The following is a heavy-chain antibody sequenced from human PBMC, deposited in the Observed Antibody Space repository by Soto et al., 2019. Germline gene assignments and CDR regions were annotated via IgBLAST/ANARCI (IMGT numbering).Heavy chain of an antibody. Sequence: PGESLKISCKGFGYKFTNYWIGWVRQKPGKGLEWMGIFYPGDSDTRYSPSFQGQVTISADKSISTAYLQWSSLKAADTAIYYCALSSIAAAGFDDWGKGALVTVSS. V-gene: IGHV5-51*01. J-gene: IGHJ4*02. CDR1: GYKFTNYW. CDR2: FYPGDSDT. CDR3: ALSSIAAAGFDD. D-gene: IGHD6-13*01.